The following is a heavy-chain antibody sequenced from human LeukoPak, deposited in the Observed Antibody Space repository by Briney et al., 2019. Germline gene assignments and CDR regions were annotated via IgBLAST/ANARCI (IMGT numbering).Heavy chain of an antibody. CDR1: GGSFSGYY. D-gene: IGHD4-11*01. Sequence: SETLSLTCAVYGGSFSGYYWSWIRQPPGKGLEWTGEINHSGSTNYNPSFKSRVTISVDTSKNQFSLKLSSVTAADTAVYYCARGNSNYVGNWFDPWGQGTLVTVSS. CDR3: ARGNSNYVGNWFDP. CDR2: INHSGST. V-gene: IGHV4-34*01. J-gene: IGHJ5*02.